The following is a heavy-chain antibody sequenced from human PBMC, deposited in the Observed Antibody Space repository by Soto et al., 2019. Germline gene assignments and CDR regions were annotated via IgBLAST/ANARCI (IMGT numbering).Heavy chain of an antibody. V-gene: IGHV3-23*01. J-gene: IGHJ4*02. CDR3: ARDYSSYGPFDY. CDR1: GFTFSSYA. Sequence: SGFTFSSYAMSWVRQAPGKGLEWVSAISGNGGSTIYYADSVKGRFTISRDNAKNSLYLQMNSLRAEDTAVYYCARDYSSYGPFDYWGQGTLVTVSS. D-gene: IGHD5-18*01. CDR2: ISGNGGSTI.